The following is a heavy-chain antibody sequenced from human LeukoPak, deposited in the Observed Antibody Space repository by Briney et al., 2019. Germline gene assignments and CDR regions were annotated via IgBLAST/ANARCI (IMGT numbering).Heavy chain of an antibody. V-gene: IGHV3-21*01. CDR2: ISSSSSYI. CDR3: ARHINRGYDSSGSPYGMDV. J-gene: IGHJ6*02. D-gene: IGHD3-22*01. Sequence: GGSLRLSCAASGFTFSNYAMSWVRQAPGKGLEWVSSISSSSSYIYYADSVKGRFTISRDNAKNSLYLQMNSLRAEDTAVYYCARHINRGYDSSGSPYGMDVWGQGTTVTVSS. CDR1: GFTFSNYA.